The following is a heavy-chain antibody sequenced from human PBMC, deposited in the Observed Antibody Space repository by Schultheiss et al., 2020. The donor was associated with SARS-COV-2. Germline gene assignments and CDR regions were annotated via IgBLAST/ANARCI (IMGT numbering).Heavy chain of an antibody. Sequence: ASVKVSCKASGYTFTGYYMHWVRQAPGQGLEWMGWINPNSGGTNYAQKFQGRVTMTRDTSISTAYMELSRLRSDDTAVYYCASPSIYGDSTYYYGMDVWGQGTTVTVSS. CDR3: ASPSIYGDSTYYYGMDV. D-gene: IGHD4-17*01. V-gene: IGHV1-2*02. CDR1: GYTFTGYY. J-gene: IGHJ6*02. CDR2: INPNSGGT.